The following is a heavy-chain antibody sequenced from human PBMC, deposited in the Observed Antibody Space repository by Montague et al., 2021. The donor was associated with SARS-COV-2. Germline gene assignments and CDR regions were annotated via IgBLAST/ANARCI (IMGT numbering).Heavy chain of an antibody. J-gene: IGHJ6*02. CDR3: ARQPLGYDFVYYYYGMDV. CDR2: TYYRSKWYN. V-gene: IGHV6-1*01. CDR1: GDSVSSNSAA. Sequence: CAISGDSVSSNSAAWNWIRRSPSRGLEWLGRTYYRSKWYNDYAVSVKSRITINPDTSKNQFSLQLNSVTPEDTAVYYCARQPLGYDFVYYYYGMDVWGQGTTVTVPS. D-gene: IGHD5-12*01.